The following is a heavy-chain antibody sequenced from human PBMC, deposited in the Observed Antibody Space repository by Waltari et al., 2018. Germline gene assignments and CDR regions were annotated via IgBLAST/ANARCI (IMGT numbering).Heavy chain of an antibody. CDR2: INPNSGGT. CDR1: GYTFTGYY. CDR3: ARRSSSSSTLDY. V-gene: IGHV1-2*06. D-gene: IGHD6-6*01. Sequence: QVQLVQSGAEVKKPGASVKVSCKASGYTFTGYYLPWVRQAPGQGLEWMGRINPNSGGTNYAQKFQGRVTMTRDTSISTAYMELSRLRSDDTAVYYCARRSSSSSTLDYWGQGTLVTVSS. J-gene: IGHJ4*02.